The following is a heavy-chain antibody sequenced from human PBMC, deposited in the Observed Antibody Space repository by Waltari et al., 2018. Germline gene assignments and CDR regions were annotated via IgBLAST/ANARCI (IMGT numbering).Heavy chain of an antibody. V-gene: IGHV4-34*01. J-gene: IGHJ3*02. CDR3: ARGPSITMFRGVSAAFDI. D-gene: IGHD3-10*01. CDR2: INHRGNT. CDR1: GGSFSGYY. Sequence: QVQLQQWGAGLLKPSETLSLTCAVYGGSFSGYYWSWIRQTPGKGLEWLGEINHRGNTNINPSLKSRVTISVDTSKNQFSLKLSSVTAADTAVYYCARGPSITMFRGVSAAFDIWGQGTMVTVAS.